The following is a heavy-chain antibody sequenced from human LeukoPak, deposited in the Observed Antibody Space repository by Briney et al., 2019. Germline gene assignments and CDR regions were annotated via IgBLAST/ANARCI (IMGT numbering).Heavy chain of an antibody. V-gene: IGHV3-48*01. D-gene: IGHD2-15*01. J-gene: IGHJ4*02. CDR1: GFTFNNYI. Sequence: GGSLRLSCAASGFTFNNYIMTWVRQAPGRGLEWVSYISSGSGTMYYADSVKGRFTISRDNAKKSLYLQMNSLRAEDTAVYYCAREIRYCSGSKCYLFDYWGQGTLVTVSS. CDR3: AREIRYCSGSKCYLFDY. CDR2: ISSGSGTM.